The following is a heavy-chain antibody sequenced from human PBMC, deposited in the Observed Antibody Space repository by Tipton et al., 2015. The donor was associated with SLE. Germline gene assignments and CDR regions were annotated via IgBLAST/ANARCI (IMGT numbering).Heavy chain of an antibody. D-gene: IGHD3-10*01. V-gene: IGHV4-39*07. Sequence: TLSLTCTVSGGSMRGKSYYWGWIRQPPGKGLEWIGSVHSSGSTYYNPSLKSRVTISVDTSKNQFSLNLTSVTAADTAAYYCARDSTDYYDSGRSPSRFVYWGQGTLLIVSS. CDR1: GGSMRGKSYY. CDR3: ARDSTDYYDSGRSPSRFVY. CDR2: VHSSGST. J-gene: IGHJ4*02.